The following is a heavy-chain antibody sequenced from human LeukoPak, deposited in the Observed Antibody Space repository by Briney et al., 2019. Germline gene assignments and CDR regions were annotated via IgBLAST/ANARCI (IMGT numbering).Heavy chain of an antibody. J-gene: IGHJ5*02. CDR1: GYTFTNYG. CDR2: ISGYNGYT. CDR3: ARDGRHRYYYDSSGFYGGWFDP. D-gene: IGHD3-22*01. Sequence: ASVKVSCKTSGYTFTNYGIIWVRQAPGQGLEWMGWISGYNGYTHYARNLQGRVTMTTDTSTTTAYMELRSLRSDDTAVYYCARDGRHRYYYDSSGFYGGWFDPWGQGTLVTVS. V-gene: IGHV1-18*01.